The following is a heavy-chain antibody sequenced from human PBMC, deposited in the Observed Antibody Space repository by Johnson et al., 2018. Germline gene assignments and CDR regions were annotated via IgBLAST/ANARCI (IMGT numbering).Heavy chain of an antibody. D-gene: IGHD5-24*01. Sequence: QVQLVQSGAEVKKPGSSVKVSCKASGGTFNSYTISWVRQAPGQGLEWMGRVIPSLGITKSAQKFQDRLTISADTSATTAYMELSSRRSEDTAGESGTKEGSDVDMAMTLGTFHIWGQGTLVTVSS. V-gene: IGHV1-69*04. CDR1: GGTFNSYT. CDR3: TKEGSDVDMAMTLGTFHI. J-gene: IGHJ3*02. CDR2: VIPSLGIT.